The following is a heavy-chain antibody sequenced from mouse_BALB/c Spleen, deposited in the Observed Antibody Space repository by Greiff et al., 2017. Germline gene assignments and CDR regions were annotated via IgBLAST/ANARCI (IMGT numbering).Heavy chain of an antibody. CDR1: GYTFTDYA. V-gene: IGHV1-67*01. J-gene: IGHJ4*01. CDR2: ISTYYGNT. Sequence: VQLQQSGPELVRPGVSVKISCTGSGYTFTDYAMHWVQQSHAKSLEWIGVISTYYGNTNYNQKFKGKATMTVDKSSSTAYMELARLTSEESAIYYCARRLLRGDDAMDYWGQGTSVTVSA. CDR3: ARRLLRGDDAMDY. D-gene: IGHD2-10*01.